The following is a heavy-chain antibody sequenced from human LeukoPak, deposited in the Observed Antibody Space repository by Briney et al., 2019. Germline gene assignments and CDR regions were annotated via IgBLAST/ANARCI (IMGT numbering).Heavy chain of an antibody. Sequence: EASVKVSCKASGYTFTSYYMHWVRQAPGQGLEWMGWINPNSGGTNYAQKFQGGVTTTRDTSISTAYMELSRLRSDDTAVYYCAREAGIAAAGSMRFDYWGQGTLVTVSS. V-gene: IGHV1-2*02. D-gene: IGHD6-13*01. CDR2: INPNSGGT. CDR3: AREAGIAAAGSMRFDY. CDR1: GYTFTSYY. J-gene: IGHJ4*02.